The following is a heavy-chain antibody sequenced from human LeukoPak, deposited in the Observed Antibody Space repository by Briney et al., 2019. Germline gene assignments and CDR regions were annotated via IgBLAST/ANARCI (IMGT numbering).Heavy chain of an antibody. CDR3: AKDLATNFPYCGGDCFDAFDI. CDR1: GFTFNSYA. CDR2: ISGSGGST. Sequence: GGSLRLSCAASGFTFNSYAMSWVRQAPGKGLEWVSAISGSGGSTYYADSVKGRFTISRDNSKNTLYLQMNSLRAEDTAVYYCAKDLATNFPYCGGDCFDAFDIWGQGTMVTVSS. V-gene: IGHV3-23*01. J-gene: IGHJ3*02. D-gene: IGHD2-21*02.